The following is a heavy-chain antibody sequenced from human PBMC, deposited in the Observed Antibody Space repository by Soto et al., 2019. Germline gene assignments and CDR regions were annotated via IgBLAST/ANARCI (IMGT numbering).Heavy chain of an antibody. CDR1: GGSISSYY. Sequence: SETLSLTCTVSGGSISSYYWSWIRQPPGKGLEWIGYIYYSGSTNYNPSLKSRVTISVDTSKNQFSLKLSSVTAADTAVYYCARGRAAAVKKGDFDYWGQGTLVTVSS. CDR3: ARGRAAAVKKGDFDY. CDR2: IYYSGST. D-gene: IGHD6-13*01. J-gene: IGHJ4*02. V-gene: IGHV4-59*12.